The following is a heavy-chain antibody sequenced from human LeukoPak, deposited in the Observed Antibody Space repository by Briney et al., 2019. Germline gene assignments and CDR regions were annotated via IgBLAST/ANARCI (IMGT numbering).Heavy chain of an antibody. Sequence: ASLKVSCKASGGTFSSYAISWVRQAPGQGLEWMGGIIPIFGTANYAQKFQGRVTITADESTSTAYMELSSMRSEDTAVYYCAREGVGDSSGYYYDYFDYWGQGTLVTVSS. CDR2: IIPIFGTA. D-gene: IGHD3-22*01. CDR3: AREGVGDSSGYYYDYFDY. V-gene: IGHV1-69*13. CDR1: GGTFSSYA. J-gene: IGHJ4*02.